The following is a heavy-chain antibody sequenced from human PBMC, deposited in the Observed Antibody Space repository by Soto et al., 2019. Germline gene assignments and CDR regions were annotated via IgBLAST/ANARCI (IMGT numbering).Heavy chain of an antibody. V-gene: IGHV3-20*04. Sequence: GGSLRLSCAASGFTFDDYGMSWVRQAPGRGLEWVSGINWNGGSTGYADSVKGRFTISRDNAKNSLYLQMNSLRAEDTALYYCARGRTTGTFTPNDYWGQGTLVTVSS. CDR2: INWNGGST. CDR3: ARGRTTGTFTPNDY. D-gene: IGHD1-1*01. J-gene: IGHJ4*02. CDR1: GFTFDDYG.